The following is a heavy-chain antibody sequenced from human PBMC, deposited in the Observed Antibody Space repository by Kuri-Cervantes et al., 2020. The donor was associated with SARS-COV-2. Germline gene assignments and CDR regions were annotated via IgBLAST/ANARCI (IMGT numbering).Heavy chain of an antibody. CDR1: GFTFDDYA. CDR2: ISGDGGST. V-gene: IGHV3-43*02. D-gene: IGHD7-27*01. J-gene: IGHJ4*02. CDR3: ARDKDWGFDY. Sequence: GGSLRLSCAASGFTFDDYAMHWVRQAPGKGLEWVSLISGDGGSTYYADSVKGRFTISRDNAKNSLYLQMNSLRDEDTAVYYCARDKDWGFDYWGQGTPVTVSS.